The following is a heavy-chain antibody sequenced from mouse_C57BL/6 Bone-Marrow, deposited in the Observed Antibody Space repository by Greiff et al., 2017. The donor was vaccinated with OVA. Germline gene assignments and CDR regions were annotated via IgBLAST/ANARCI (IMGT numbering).Heavy chain of an antibody. D-gene: IGHD2-5*01. CDR3: TTPSYYSNYVDWYFDV. CDR1: GFHIKDDY. J-gene: IGHJ1*03. CDR2: IDPENGDT. Sequence: VQLKESGAELVRPGASVKLSCTASGFHIKDDYMHGVKQRPEQGLEWIGWIDPENGDTEYASTFQGKATITADTSSNTAYLQLSSLTSEDTAVYYCTTPSYYSNYVDWYFDVWGTGTTVTVSS. V-gene: IGHV14-4*01.